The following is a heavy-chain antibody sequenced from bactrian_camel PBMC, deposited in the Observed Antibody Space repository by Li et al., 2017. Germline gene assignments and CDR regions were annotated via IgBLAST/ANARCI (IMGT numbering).Heavy chain of an antibody. CDR1: PRTYSNNC. CDR3: ASDPMGGNCLGAPSAVADFGY. CDR2: INTGGGEAT. V-gene: IGHV3S54*01. J-gene: IGHJ6*01. Sequence: QVQLVESGGGSVQAGWSLRLACTTSPRTYSNNCIGWFRQAPEKQREGVAAINTGGGEATYYAPSVKGRFTISRDDVKNTVYLQMNDLKPEDTAMYFCASDPMGGNCLGAPSAVADFGYRGQGTQVTVS. D-gene: IGHD5*01.